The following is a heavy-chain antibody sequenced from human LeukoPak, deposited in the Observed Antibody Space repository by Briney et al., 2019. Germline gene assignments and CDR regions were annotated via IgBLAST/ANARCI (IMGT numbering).Heavy chain of an antibody. CDR1: GGSVSSGSYY. V-gene: IGHV4-61*01. Sequence: SETLSLTCTVSGGSVSSGSYYWSWIRQPPGKGLEWIGYIYYSGSTNYNPSLKSRVTISVDTSKNQFSLKLSSVTAADTAVYYCARGKNYDYVWGSYRSNWCDPWGQGTLVTVSS. CDR3: ARGKNYDYVWGSYRSNWCDP. CDR2: IYYSGST. D-gene: IGHD3-16*02. J-gene: IGHJ5*02.